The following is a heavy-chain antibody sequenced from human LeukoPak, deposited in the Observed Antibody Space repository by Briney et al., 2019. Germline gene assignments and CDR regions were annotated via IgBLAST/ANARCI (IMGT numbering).Heavy chain of an antibody. CDR1: GFTFTDYN. D-gene: IGHD3-10*01. J-gene: IGHJ4*02. Sequence: PGGSLRLSCAASGFTFTDYNMNWVRQAPGKGLEWVSSISSSSSCIYYADSVKGRFTISRDNAKNSLYLQMNCLRAEDTAIYYCARVGSYFDYWGQGTLVTVSS. CDR2: ISSSSSCI. CDR3: ARVGSYFDY. V-gene: IGHV3-21*01.